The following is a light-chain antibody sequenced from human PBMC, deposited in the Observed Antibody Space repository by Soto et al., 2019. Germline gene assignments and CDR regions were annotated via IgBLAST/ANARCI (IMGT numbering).Light chain of an antibody. CDR1: QGIGVY. CDR2: AAS. V-gene: IGKV1-27*01. CDR3: QKYNSAPLT. J-gene: IGKJ4*01. Sequence: DIQMTQSPSSLSASFGDRVTITCRASQGIGVYLAWFQQKPGNAPKLLIYAASTFQSGVSSRFSGSGSGTDFTLTISGLQPEDVATYYCQKYNSAPLTFGGGTKVDIK.